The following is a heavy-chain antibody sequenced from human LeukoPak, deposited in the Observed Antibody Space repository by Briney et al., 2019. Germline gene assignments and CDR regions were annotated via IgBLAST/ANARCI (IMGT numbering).Heavy chain of an antibody. CDR2: ICASGRCT. Sequence: PGGSLRLSCAASGFSFVNNAMGWVRQAPGKELEWVSGICASGRCTFYAAPVRGRFTVSRDNFKNSLYLQMNNLRAEDTAVYYCAKYINVPGTQLLGDYWGQGALVTVSS. D-gene: IGHD1-1*01. V-gene: IGHV3-23*01. J-gene: IGHJ4*02. CDR1: GFSFVNNA. CDR3: AKYINVPGTQLLGDY.